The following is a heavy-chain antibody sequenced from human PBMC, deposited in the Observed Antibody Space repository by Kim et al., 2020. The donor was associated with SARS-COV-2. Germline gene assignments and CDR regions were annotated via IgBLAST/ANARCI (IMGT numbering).Heavy chain of an antibody. V-gene: IGHV4-31*03. Sequence: SETLSLTCTVSGGSISSGGYYWSWIRQHPGKGLEWIGYIYYSGSTYYNPSLKSRVTISVDTSKNQFSLKLSSVTAADTAVYYCARDSFDGSGSYTRLGYWGQGTLVTVSS. CDR1: GGSISSGGYY. CDR2: IYYSGST. J-gene: IGHJ4*02. D-gene: IGHD3-10*01. CDR3: ARDSFDGSGSYTRLGY.